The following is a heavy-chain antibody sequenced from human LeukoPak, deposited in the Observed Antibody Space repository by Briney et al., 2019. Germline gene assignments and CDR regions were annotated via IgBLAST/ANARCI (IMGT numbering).Heavy chain of an antibody. CDR1: GGSISSGDYY. Sequence: PSETPSLTCTVSGGSISSGDYYWSWIRQPPGKGLEWIGYIYYSGSTYYNPSLKSRVTISVDTSKNQFSLKLSSVTAADTAVYYCARESRLRLGELSLGGIDYWGQGTLVTVSS. CDR3: ARESRLRLGELSLGGIDY. V-gene: IGHV4-30-4*08. CDR2: IYYSGST. D-gene: IGHD3-16*02. J-gene: IGHJ4*02.